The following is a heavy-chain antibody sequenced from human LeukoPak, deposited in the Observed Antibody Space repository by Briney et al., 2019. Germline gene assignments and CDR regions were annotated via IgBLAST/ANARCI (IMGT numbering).Heavy chain of an antibody. CDR3: ARGLVEYEYAAGNFFRWARPHGHGMDV. CDR2: INHSGST. J-gene: IGHJ6*02. Sequence: SETLSLTCAVYGGSFSDYYWSWIRQPPRKGLEWIGEINHSGSTNYNPSLKSRVTISVDTSKNQLSLKLSSVTAADTALYYCARGLVEYEYAAGNFFRWARPHGHGMDVWGQGTTVTVSS. V-gene: IGHV4-34*01. CDR1: GGSFSDYY. D-gene: IGHD2-8*02.